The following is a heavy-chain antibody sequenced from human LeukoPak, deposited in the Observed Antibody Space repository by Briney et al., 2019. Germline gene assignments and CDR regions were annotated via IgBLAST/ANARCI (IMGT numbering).Heavy chain of an antibody. CDR1: GSTFDDYG. J-gene: IGHJ4*02. Sequence: GGSLRLSCAASGSTFDDYGMSWVRQAPGKGLEWVSGINWNGGSTGYADSVKGRFTISRDNAKNSQYLQMNSLRAEDTALYYCAREGQIFGVANIDYWGQGTLVTVSS. D-gene: IGHD3-3*01. CDR3: AREGQIFGVANIDY. V-gene: IGHV3-20*04. CDR2: INWNGGST.